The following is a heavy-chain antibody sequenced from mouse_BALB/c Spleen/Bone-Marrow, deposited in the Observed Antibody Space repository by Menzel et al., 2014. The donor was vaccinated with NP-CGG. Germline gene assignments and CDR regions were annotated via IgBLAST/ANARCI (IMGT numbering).Heavy chain of an antibody. V-gene: IGHV5-12-2*01. CDR3: ARHGYYGSRAMDY. J-gene: IGHJ4*01. CDR1: GFTFSSYT. Sequence: EVNVVESGGGLVQPGGSLKLSCAASGFTFSSYTMSWVRQTPEKRLEWVAYISNGGGSTYYPDTVKGRFTISRDNAENTLYLQMSSLKSEDAAMYYCARHGYYGSRAMDYWGQGTSVTVSS. D-gene: IGHD1-1*01. CDR2: ISNGGGST.